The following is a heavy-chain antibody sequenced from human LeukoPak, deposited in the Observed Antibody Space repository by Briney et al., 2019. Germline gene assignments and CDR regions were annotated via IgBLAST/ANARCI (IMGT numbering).Heavy chain of an antibody. V-gene: IGHV4-34*01. CDR2: INHSGST. CDR3: ARRAALGTLDY. J-gene: IGHJ4*02. Sequence: GSLRLSCAASGFTFSDYCMSWIRQPPGKGLEWIGEINHSGSTNYNPSLKSRVTISVDTSKNQFSLKLSSVTAADTAVYYCARRAALGTLDYWGQGTLVTVSS. CDR1: GFTFSDYC. D-gene: IGHD7-27*01.